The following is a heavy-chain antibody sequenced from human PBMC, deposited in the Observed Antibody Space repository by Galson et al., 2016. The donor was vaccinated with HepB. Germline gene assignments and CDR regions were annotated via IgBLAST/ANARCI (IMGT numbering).Heavy chain of an antibody. CDR3: ARDEYCTNGVCYDSKWFDP. J-gene: IGHJ5*02. V-gene: IGHV4-38-2*02. CDR1: DYSISSGYY. D-gene: IGHD2-8*01. Sequence: SETLSLTCTISDYSISSGYYWAWIRQAPGKGLEWIGSIYHSGSTYYNPSLKSRVTMSVDTSKNQISLKLASVTAADTAVYYCARDEYCTNGVCYDSKWFDPWGQGTRVAVSS. CDR2: IYHSGST.